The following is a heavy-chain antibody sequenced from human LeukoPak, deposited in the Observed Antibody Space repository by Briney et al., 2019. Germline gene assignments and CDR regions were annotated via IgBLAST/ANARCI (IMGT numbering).Heavy chain of an antibody. J-gene: IGHJ5*02. CDR3: ARAHSNNYPWDMGSNWFDP. D-gene: IGHD4-11*01. CDR2: IYYSGST. CDR1: GGSISSGDHY. V-gene: IGHV4-30-4*01. Sequence: PSEALSLTCTVSGGSISSGDHYWSWIRQPPGKGLEWIGYIYYSGSTYYNPSLKSRVTISVDTSKNQFSLKLSSVTAADTAVYYCARAHSNNYPWDMGSNWFDPWGQGTLVTVSS.